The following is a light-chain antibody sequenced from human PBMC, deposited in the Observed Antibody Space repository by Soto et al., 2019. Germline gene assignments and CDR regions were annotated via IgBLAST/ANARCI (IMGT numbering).Light chain of an antibody. Sequence: EMVMTQSPATLSVSPGERATLSCRASQSISGNLAWYRQKPGQPPSLLIFGASTRATGIPARFTGSGSETEFTLTISSLHSEDLAVYYCRQYNSWPSTFAGGPKV. V-gene: IGKV3-15*01. CDR2: GAS. J-gene: IGKJ4*01. CDR3: RQYNSWPST. CDR1: QSISGN.